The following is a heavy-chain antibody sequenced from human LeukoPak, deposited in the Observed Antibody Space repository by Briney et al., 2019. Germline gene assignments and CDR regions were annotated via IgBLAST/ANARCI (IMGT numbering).Heavy chain of an antibody. D-gene: IGHD1-7*01. CDR3: ARDHRFDWNYLGFDP. V-gene: IGHV1-2*02. CDR2: IKPNSGGT. J-gene: IGHJ5*02. Sequence: GASVKVSCKASGYTFTGYYIHWVRQAPGQGLEWMGWIKPNSGGTKYAQRFQGRVTMTRDTSISTAYMELSRLRSDDTAVYYCARDHRFDWNYLGFDPWGQGTLVTVSS. CDR1: GYTFTGYY.